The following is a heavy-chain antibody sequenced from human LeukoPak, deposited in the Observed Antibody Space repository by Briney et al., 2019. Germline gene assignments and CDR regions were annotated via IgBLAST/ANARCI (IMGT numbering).Heavy chain of an antibody. D-gene: IGHD3-22*01. V-gene: IGHV4-34*01. J-gene: IGHJ5*02. CDR2: INHSGST. Sequence: SETLSLTCAVYGGSFSGYYWSWIRQPPGKGLEWIGEINHSGSTNYNPSLKSRVTISVDTSKNQFSLKLSSVTAADTAVYYCARDTGNLYYYDSSGYPQPGWFDPWGQGTLVTVSS. CDR1: GGSFSGYY. CDR3: ARDTGNLYYYDSSGYPQPGWFDP.